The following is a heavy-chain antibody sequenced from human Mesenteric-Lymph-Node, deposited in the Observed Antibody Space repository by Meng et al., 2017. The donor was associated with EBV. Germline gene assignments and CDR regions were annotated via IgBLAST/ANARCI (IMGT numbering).Heavy chain of an antibody. CDR3: ARGSFSSKYFQT. V-gene: IGHV4-4*02. CDR2: IYHSGST. D-gene: IGHD1-26*01. Sequence: QVQLLESGPGLVKPSGTRSLNCNVSGDFITSSYWWSWVRQPPGKGLEWIGEIYHSGSTNYNPSLKSRVTTSVDKSKDQFSLTLSSVTAADTAVYYCARGSFSSKYFQTWGPGTLVTVSS. J-gene: IGHJ1*01. CDR1: GDFITSSYW.